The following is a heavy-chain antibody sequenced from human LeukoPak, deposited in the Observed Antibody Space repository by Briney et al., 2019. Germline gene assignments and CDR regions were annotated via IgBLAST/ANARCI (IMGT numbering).Heavy chain of an antibody. Sequence: PSETLSLTCAVYGVSFSGYYWSWIRQPPGKGLEWIGEINHSGSTNYNPSLKSRVTISVDTSKNQFSLKLRSVTAADTAVYYCARGKEYYDILTGYNFDYWGQGTLVTVSS. V-gene: IGHV4-34*01. CDR1: GVSFSGYY. CDR2: INHSGST. CDR3: ARGKEYYDILTGYNFDY. J-gene: IGHJ4*02. D-gene: IGHD3-9*01.